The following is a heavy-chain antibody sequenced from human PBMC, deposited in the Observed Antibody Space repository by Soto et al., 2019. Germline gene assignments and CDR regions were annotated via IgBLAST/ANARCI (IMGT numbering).Heavy chain of an antibody. CDR3: SRGSRRRGYDVTFDP. CDR2: TYYRSKWYN. D-gene: IGHD5-12*01. J-gene: IGHJ5*02. V-gene: IGHV6-1*01. Sequence: PSQTLSLTCAISGDSVSSNSAAWNWIRQSPSRGLEWLGRTYYRSKWYNDYAVSVKSRITINPDTSKNQFSLQLNSVTPEDTAVYYCSRGSRRRGYDVTFDPSGQGTLVTGSS. CDR1: GDSVSSNSAA.